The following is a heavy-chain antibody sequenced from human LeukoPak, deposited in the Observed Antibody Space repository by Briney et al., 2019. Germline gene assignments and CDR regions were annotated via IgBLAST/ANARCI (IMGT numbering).Heavy chain of an antibody. Sequence: PGGSLRLSCSASGFTFSSYSMNWVRQAPGRGLEWVSSISSSSSYIYYADLVKGRFTISRDNAKNSLYLQMNSLRAEDTAVYYCARGGEELLSIGTNFDYWGQGTLVTVSS. CDR2: ISSSSSYI. J-gene: IGHJ4*02. V-gene: IGHV3-21*01. D-gene: IGHD1-26*01. CDR1: GFTFSSYS. CDR3: ARGGEELLSIGTNFDY.